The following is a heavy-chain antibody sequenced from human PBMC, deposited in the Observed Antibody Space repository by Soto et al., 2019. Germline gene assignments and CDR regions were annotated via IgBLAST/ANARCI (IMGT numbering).Heavy chain of an antibody. V-gene: IGHV4-30-2*01. D-gene: IGHD3-16*01. CDR2: IYHSGST. CDR1: VGSISSGGYS. CDR3: ARGPPLGR. J-gene: IGHJ4*02. Sequence: QLQLQESGSGLVKPSQTRSLTCAVSVGSISSGGYSWSWIRQPPGKGLEWSGYIYHSGSTYYNPALESSVTISVDRSNYQFSMKLSAVAAADTAVYYCARGPPLGRGGQGTLVPVTS.